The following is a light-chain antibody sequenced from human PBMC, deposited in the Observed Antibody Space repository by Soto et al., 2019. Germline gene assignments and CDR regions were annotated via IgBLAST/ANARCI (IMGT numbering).Light chain of an antibody. V-gene: IGLV2-14*01. J-gene: IGLJ1*01. Sequence: QSVLTQPASVSGSPGQSITISCTGTSSDVGDYNYVSWYQQHPGKAPKLMIFDVSNRPSGVSNRFSGSKSGNTASLTISGLQAEDEDDYYCNSYTSSSTRVFGTGTKLTVL. CDR1: SSDVGDYNY. CDR2: DVS. CDR3: NSYTSSSTRV.